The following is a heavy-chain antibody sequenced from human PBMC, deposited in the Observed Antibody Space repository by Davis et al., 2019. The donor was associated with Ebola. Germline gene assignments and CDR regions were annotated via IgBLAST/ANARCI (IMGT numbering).Heavy chain of an antibody. CDR2: IYYSGCT. Sequence: MPSETLSLTCTVSGGSISSYYWSWIRQPPGKGLEWIGYIYYSGCTNYNPSLKSRVTISVDTSKNQFSLKLSSVTAADTAVYYCARVGYDFWSGYLSNNWFDPWGQGTLVTVSS. V-gene: IGHV4-59*01. D-gene: IGHD3-3*01. CDR1: GGSISSYY. J-gene: IGHJ5*02. CDR3: ARVGYDFWSGYLSNNWFDP.